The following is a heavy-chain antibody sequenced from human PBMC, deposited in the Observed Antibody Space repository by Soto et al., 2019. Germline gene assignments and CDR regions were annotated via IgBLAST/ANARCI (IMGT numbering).Heavy chain of an antibody. Sequence: GGSLRLSCAASGFTFSSYWMSWVRQAPGKGLERVANIKQDGSEKYYVDSVKGRFTISRDNAKNSLYLQMNSLRAEDTAVYYCASGTLGYCSSTSCYGIPFDYWGQGTLVTVSS. J-gene: IGHJ4*02. V-gene: IGHV3-7*01. D-gene: IGHD2-2*01. CDR1: GFTFSSYW. CDR2: IKQDGSEK. CDR3: ASGTLGYCSSTSCYGIPFDY.